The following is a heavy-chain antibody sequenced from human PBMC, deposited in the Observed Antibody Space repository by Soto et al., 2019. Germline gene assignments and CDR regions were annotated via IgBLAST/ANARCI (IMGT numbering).Heavy chain of an antibody. J-gene: IGHJ6*02. CDR1: GCSVSSGNYH. CDR3: ARDGHGMDV. CDR2: VFFTGST. V-gene: IGHV4-61*01. Sequence: QVQLQESGPGLVKPSETLSLTCTVSGCSVSSGNYHWSWVRQTPGKGLEWIGYVFFTGSTNYNPSLKSRVTISVDTSKNQFSLELRSVTAADTAVYYCARDGHGMDVWGQGTTVTVSS.